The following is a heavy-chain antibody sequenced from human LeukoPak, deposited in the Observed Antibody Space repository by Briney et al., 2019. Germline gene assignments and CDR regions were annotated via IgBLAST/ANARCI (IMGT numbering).Heavy chain of an antibody. CDR3: ARDSPYTGGWRGFDY. D-gene: IGHD6-19*01. Sequence: SVKVSCKASGGTFSRYAISWVRQAPGQGLEWMGGIIPMFGIANYAQKFQGRVTITADESTSTAYMELSSLRSEDTAVYYCARDSPYTGGWRGFDYWGQGTLVTVSS. V-gene: IGHV1-69*01. CDR2: IIPMFGIA. CDR1: GGTFSRYA. J-gene: IGHJ4*02.